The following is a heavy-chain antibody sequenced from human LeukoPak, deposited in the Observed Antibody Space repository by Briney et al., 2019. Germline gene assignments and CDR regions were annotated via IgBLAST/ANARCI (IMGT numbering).Heavy chain of an antibody. CDR3: ARDLPENTAFNWFDP. D-gene: IGHD5-18*01. J-gene: IGHJ5*02. CDR1: GGTFSSYA. V-gene: IGHV1-69*05. CDR2: IIPIFGTA. Sequence: ASVKVSCKASGGTFSSYAISWARQAPGQGLEWMGRIIPIFGTANYAQKFQGRVTITTDESTSTAYMELSSLRSEDTAVYYCARDLPENTAFNWFDPWGQGTLVTVSS.